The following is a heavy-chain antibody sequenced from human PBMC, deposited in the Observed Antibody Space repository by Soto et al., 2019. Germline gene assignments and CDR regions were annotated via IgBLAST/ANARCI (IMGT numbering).Heavy chain of an antibody. CDR1: GYTFTSYS. V-gene: IGHV1-18*04. J-gene: IGHJ4*02. CDR3: ARIYGNSCALC. Sequence: ASVKVSCKASGYTFTSYSITFVRQAPGQGLEWVGWISPYNANTSYAQKLQGRVTMTIDTSTTTAYMELRSLRSDDTAIYCCARIYGNSCALCRGQETLVTVAS. D-gene: IGHD4-17*01. CDR2: ISPYNANT.